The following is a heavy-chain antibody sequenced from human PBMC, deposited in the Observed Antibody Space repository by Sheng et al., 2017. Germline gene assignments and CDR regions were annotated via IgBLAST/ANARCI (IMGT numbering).Heavy chain of an antibody. Sequence: QVQLVQSGAEVKKPASSVKVSCKASGGTFNNHDIHWVRQAPGQGLEWMGRIIPILGRADYAQKFQDRVTLSADKSTNTAYMDLSRLTSEDTAIYYCARGFSYCTGGACNSLWGQGTLVTVSS. J-gene: IGHJ1*01. V-gene: IGHV1-69*04. CDR1: GGTFNNHD. CDR2: IIPILGRA. CDR3: ARGFSYCTGGACNSL. D-gene: IGHD2-8*02.